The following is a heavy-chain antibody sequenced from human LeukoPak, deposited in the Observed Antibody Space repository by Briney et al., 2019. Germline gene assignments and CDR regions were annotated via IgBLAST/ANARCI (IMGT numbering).Heavy chain of an antibody. D-gene: IGHD2-8*01. CDR2: INTANGDT. J-gene: IGHJ6*03. Sequence: ASVKVSCKASGYTFTSYAMHWVRQAPGQGLEWMAWINTANGDTKYSQELQDRITITRDTSANTAYMELTGLRSEDTAVYYCAREAWYCTNGVCLGAPPADYYYMDVWGKGTTVTVSS. V-gene: IGHV1-3*03. CDR3: AREAWYCTNGVCLGAPPADYYYMDV. CDR1: GYTFTSYA.